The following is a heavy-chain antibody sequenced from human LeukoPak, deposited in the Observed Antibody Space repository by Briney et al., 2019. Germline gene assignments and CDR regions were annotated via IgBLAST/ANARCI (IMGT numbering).Heavy chain of an antibody. CDR3: ARDTSAWRYGMDV. CDR1: GFTFSSHW. CDR2: IKKDGSEK. V-gene: IGHV3-7*01. Sequence: QAGGSLRLSCEASGFTFSSHWMSWVRQAPGKGLEWVAIIKKDGSEKDYVDSVTGRFTISRDNAKNSLYLQMNSLRDEDTAVYYCARDTSAWRYGMDVWGQGTTVTVSS. D-gene: IGHD6-19*01. J-gene: IGHJ6*02.